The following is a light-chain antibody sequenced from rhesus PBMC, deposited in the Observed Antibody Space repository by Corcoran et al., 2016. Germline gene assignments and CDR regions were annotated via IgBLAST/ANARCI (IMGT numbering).Light chain of an antibody. Sequence: DIQLTQSPSSLSTSVGDRVTIICRASQGIRRYLAWYQQKPGKAPKLLIYDTSNLRSGVPSRFRGSGSGTEFTLTISSLQPEDFAVYYCQQRNSYPLTFGGGTKVELK. CDR3: QQRNSYPLT. CDR1: QGIRRY. J-gene: IGKJ4*01. V-gene: IGKV1-38*01. CDR2: DTS.